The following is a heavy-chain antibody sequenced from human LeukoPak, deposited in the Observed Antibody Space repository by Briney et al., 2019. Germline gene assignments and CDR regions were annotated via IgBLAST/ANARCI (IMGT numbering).Heavy chain of an antibody. CDR2: VYHSVRT. Sequence: SETLSLTCTVSGVSISSHYWSWLRQPPGKGLEGIAYVYHSVRTKDSPSLKGRVTLSADTSKNQHSLRLSSVTAAETAVYYCATIKRGDIYGYFDFWGQGILVTVSS. D-gene: IGHD5-18*01. CDR3: ATIKRGDIYGYFDF. CDR1: GVSISSHY. V-gene: IGHV4-59*03. J-gene: IGHJ4*02.